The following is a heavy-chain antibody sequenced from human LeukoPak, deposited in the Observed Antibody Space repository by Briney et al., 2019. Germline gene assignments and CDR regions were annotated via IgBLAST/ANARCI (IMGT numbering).Heavy chain of an antibody. J-gene: IGHJ4*02. V-gene: IGHV3-69-1*01. CDR1: GFTFSDYN. D-gene: IGHD6-6*01. CDR2: I. CDR3: ARWPYSSSYYFDY. Sequence: GGSLRLSCAASGFTFSDYNMNWVRQSPEKGLEWVSSIYYADSVRGRFTLSRDNAKNSLYLQMNSLRAEDTAVYYCARWPYSSSYYFDYWGQGTLVTVSS.